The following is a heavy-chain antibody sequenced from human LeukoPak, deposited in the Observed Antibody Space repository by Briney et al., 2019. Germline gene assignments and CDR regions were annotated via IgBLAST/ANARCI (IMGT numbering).Heavy chain of an antibody. CDR3: ARLRQIGYDPPIDY. D-gene: IGHD5-12*01. Sequence: SETLSLTCTVSGGSISSSSYYWGWIRQPLGKGLEWIGSIYYSGSTYYNPSLKSRVTISVDTSKNQFSLKLSSVTAADTAVYYCARLRQIGYDPPIDYWGQGTLVTVSS. J-gene: IGHJ4*02. V-gene: IGHV4-39*01. CDR2: IYYSGST. CDR1: GGSISSSSYY.